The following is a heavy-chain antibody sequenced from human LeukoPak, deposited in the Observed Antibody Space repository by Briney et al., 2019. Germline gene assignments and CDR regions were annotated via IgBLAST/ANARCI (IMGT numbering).Heavy chain of an antibody. CDR3: ARRLVDSGASQVSDD. CDR2: INDSGSV. D-gene: IGHD2-15*01. Sequence: SETLSLTCAVYSGSFSGYYWSWIRQPPGKGLEWIGEINDSGSVNCNPSLKNRVTLSVDTSKNQFSLRLSSVAAADTAVYYYARRLVDSGASQVSDDWGQGTLVTVSS. J-gene: IGHJ4*02. CDR1: SGSFSGYY. V-gene: IGHV4-34*01.